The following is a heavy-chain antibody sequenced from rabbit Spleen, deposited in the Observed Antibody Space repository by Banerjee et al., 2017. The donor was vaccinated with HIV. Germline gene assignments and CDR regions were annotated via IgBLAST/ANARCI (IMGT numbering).Heavy chain of an antibody. CDR2: IDTGFAGNT. V-gene: IGHV1S40*01. CDR1: GFSFSNKAV. D-gene: IGHD2-1*01. Sequence: QSLEESGGDMVKPGASLTLTCTASGFSFSNKAVMCWVRQAPGKGLEWIACIDTGFAGNTYYASWARGRFTISKTSSTTVTLQMTSLTAADTATYFCATYVDYDGDFNLWGQGTLVTVS. CDR3: ATYVDYDGDFNL. J-gene: IGHJ4*01.